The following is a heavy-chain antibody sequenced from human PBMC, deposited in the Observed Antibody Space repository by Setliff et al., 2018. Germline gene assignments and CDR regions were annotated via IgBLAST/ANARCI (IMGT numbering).Heavy chain of an antibody. J-gene: IGHJ3*02. Sequence: ASVKVSCKASGYTFTSYAMNWVRQAPGQGLEWMGWINAGNGNTKYSQRFQGRVTITRDTSASTVFLELSTLRSEDTAVYYCTRDFLGATASFDIWGQGTMVTVSS. CDR3: TRDFLGATASFDI. CDR2: INAGNGNT. V-gene: IGHV1-3*01. D-gene: IGHD3-3*01. CDR1: GYTFTSYA.